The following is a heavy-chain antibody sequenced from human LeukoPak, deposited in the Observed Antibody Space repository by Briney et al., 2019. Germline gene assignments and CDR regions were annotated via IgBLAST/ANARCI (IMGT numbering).Heavy chain of an antibody. V-gene: IGHV3-23*01. CDR3: AKDSPYGSGRPYYFDY. Sequence: GGSLRLSCAASGFTFSSYAMSWVRQAPGKGLEWVSAISGSGGSTYYADSVKGRFTISRDNSKNTLYLQMNSLRAEDTAVYYCAKDSPYGSGRPYYFDYWGQGTLVTVSS. J-gene: IGHJ4*02. CDR1: GFTFSSYA. CDR2: ISGSGGST. D-gene: IGHD3-10*01.